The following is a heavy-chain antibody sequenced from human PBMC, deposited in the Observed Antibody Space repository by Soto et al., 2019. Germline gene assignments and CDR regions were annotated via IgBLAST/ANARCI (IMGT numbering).Heavy chain of an antibody. J-gene: IGHJ3*02. V-gene: IGHV4-39*01. CDR1: GGSISSSSYY. CDR3: AVVMITFGGVIGAFDI. CDR2: IYYSGST. D-gene: IGHD3-16*02. Sequence: QLQLQESGPGLVKPSETLSLTCTVSGGSISSSSYYWGWIRQPPGKGLEWIGSIYYSGSTYYNPSLKSRVTISVETSKSRFSLKLSSVTAAATAVYYCAVVMITFGGVIGAFDIWAEGQWSPSLQ.